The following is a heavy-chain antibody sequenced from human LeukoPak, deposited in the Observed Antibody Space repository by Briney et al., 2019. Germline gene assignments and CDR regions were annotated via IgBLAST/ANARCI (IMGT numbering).Heavy chain of an antibody. Sequence: SETLSLTCTVSGGSISSYYCSWIRQPPGKGLEWIGYIYYSGSTNYNPSLKSRVTISVDTSKNQFSLKLSSVTAADTAVYYCARCFVSYGVLDWGQGTLVTVSS. D-gene: IGHD5-18*01. CDR3: ARCFVSYGVLD. CDR2: IYYSGST. CDR1: GGSISSYY. J-gene: IGHJ4*02. V-gene: IGHV4-59*01.